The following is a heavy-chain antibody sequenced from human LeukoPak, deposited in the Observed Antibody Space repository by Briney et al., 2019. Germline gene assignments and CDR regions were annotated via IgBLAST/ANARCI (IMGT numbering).Heavy chain of an antibody. D-gene: IGHD3-22*01. Sequence: GGSLRLSCAASGFTFSSYAMSWVRQAPGKGLEWVSAISGSGGSTYYADSVKGRFTISRDNSKKTLYLQMNSLRAEDTAVYYCAKDDSSGYYEYWGQGTLVTVSS. J-gene: IGHJ4*02. CDR3: AKDDSSGYYEY. V-gene: IGHV3-23*01. CDR2: ISGSGGST. CDR1: GFTFSSYA.